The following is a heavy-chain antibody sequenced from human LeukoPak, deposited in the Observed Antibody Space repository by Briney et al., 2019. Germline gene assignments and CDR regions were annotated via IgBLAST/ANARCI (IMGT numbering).Heavy chain of an antibody. CDR2: IYTSGST. D-gene: IGHD6-13*01. V-gene: IGHV4-61*02. CDR1: GGSISSGSYY. CDR3: ARDLGVNIAAARNWFDP. J-gene: IGHJ5*02. Sequence: SETLSLTCTVSGGSISSGSYYWSWIRQPAGKGLEWIGRIYTSGSTNYNPSLKSRVTISVDTSKNQFSLKLSSVTAADTAVYYCARDLGVNIAAARNWFDPWGQGTLVTVSS.